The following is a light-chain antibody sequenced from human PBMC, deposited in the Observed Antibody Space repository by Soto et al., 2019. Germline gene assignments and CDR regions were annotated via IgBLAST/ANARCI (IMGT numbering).Light chain of an antibody. CDR1: GSDVGSYNY. CDR3: SSYTSDITQV. CDR2: EVN. J-gene: IGLJ2*01. V-gene: IGLV2-14*01. Sequence: QSALTQPASVSGSPGQSITLSCIGTGSDVGSYNYVSWYQQRPGKAPKLMIYEVNNRPSGVSDRFSGSKSANTASLTISGLQSEDEDTYYCSSYTSDITQVFGGGTKLTVL.